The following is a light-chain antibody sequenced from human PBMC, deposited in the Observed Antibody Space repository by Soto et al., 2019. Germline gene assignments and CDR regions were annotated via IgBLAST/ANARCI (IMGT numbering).Light chain of an antibody. V-gene: IGKV1-12*01. CDR3: QQPFSFPRT. J-gene: IGKJ1*01. CDR2: GTS. CDR1: QGIGSW. Sequence: DIQMTQSPSSLSASVGDRVTITCRASQGIGSWLAWYQQKAGKAPNLLIYGTSSLQTGVPSRFSGSGSGTDFTLTISSLQPEDFATYYCQQPFSFPRTFGQGTKVDIK.